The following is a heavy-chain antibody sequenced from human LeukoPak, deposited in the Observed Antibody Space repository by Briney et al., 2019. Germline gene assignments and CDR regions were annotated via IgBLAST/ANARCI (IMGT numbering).Heavy chain of an antibody. CDR1: GYTFTSYY. V-gene: IGHV1-46*01. CDR3: ARAHYYDSSGTPLGY. CDR2: INPSGGST. Sequence: GASVKVSCKASGYTFTSYYMHWVRQAPGQGLEWMGIINPSGGSTSYAQKFQGRVTMTRDTSTSTVYMKLSSLRSEDTAVYYCARAHYYDSSGTPLGYWGQGTLVTVSS. J-gene: IGHJ4*02. D-gene: IGHD3-22*01.